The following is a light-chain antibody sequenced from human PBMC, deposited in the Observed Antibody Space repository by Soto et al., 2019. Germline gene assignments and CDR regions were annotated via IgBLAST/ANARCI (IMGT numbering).Light chain of an antibody. V-gene: IGKV3-15*01. J-gene: IGKJ1*01. CDR1: QSVSSN. CDR2: GAS. CDR3: QQYNNWLWT. Sequence: EIVMTHSPATLSVSPGERATLSCRASQSVSSNLAWYQQKPGQAPRLLIYGASIRATGIAARFRGSGSGTEFTLTISSLQSEDFAVYYCQQYNNWLWTFGQGTKEDIK.